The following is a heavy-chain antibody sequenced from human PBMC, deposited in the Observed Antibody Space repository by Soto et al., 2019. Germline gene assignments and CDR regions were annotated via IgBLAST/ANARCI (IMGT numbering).Heavy chain of an antibody. J-gene: IGHJ6*02. D-gene: IGHD2-15*01. Sequence: SETLSLTCTVSGASITSTSYHWGWIRQPPGKGLEWIGNFYYSGSTYYNPSLRSRVTISVDASKNQFSVKVSSVTATDTAVYYCARDPGVVVAATRAYYYGMDVWGQGTTVTVSS. CDR3: ARDPGVVVAATRAYYYGMDV. CDR2: FYYSGST. V-gene: IGHV4-39*02. CDR1: GASITSTSYH.